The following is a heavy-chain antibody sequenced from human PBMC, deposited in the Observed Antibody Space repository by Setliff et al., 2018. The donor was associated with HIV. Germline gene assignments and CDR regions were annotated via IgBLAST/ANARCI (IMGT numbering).Heavy chain of an antibody. D-gene: IGHD6-13*01. J-gene: IGHJ4*02. CDR2: IYYSGST. V-gene: IGHV4-61*05. Sequence: PSETLSLTCTVYGASISNSNSYWGWIRQPPGKGLEWLGYIYYSGSTNYNPSLKSRVTISVDTSKNQFSLKLSSVTAADTAVYYCARGQHSSTWGALFDYWGQGTLVTVS. CDR3: ARGQHSSTWGALFDY. CDR1: GASISNSNSY.